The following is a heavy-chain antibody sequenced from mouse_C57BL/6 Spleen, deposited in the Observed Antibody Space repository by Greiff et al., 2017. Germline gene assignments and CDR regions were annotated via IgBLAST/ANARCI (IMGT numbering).Heavy chain of an antibody. V-gene: IGHV3-6*01. D-gene: IGHD1-1*01. CDR2: ISYDGSN. J-gene: IGHJ2*01. CDR3: ARLITTVLDYFDY. CDR1: GYSITSGYY. Sequence: EVQVVESGPGLVKPSQSLSLTCSVTGYSITSGYYWNWIRQFPGNKLEWMGYISYDGSNNYKPSLKNRFSITRDTSKNKFFLKLNSVTTEDTDTYSCARLITTVLDYFDYWGQGTTLTGAS.